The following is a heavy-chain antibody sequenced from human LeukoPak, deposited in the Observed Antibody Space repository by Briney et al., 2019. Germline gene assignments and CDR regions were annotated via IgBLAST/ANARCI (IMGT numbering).Heavy chain of an antibody. J-gene: IGHJ4*02. V-gene: IGHV4-34*01. Sequence: PSETLSLTCAVYGGSFSGYYWSWIRQPPWKGLEWIGEINHSGSTNYNPSLKSRVTISVDTSKNQFSLKLSSVTAADTAVYYCARERRYSGYFDYWGQGTLVTVSS. D-gene: IGHD1-26*01. CDR3: ARERRYSGYFDY. CDR1: GGSFSGYY. CDR2: INHSGST.